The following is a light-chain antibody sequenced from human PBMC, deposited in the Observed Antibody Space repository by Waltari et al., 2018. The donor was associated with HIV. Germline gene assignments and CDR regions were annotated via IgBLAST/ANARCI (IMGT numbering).Light chain of an antibody. CDR3: QSYDSSLSGSWV. CDR2: VNN. Sequence: QSVLTQPPSVSGAPGQRVTFSCTGSSSNIGAGYDVPWYQQLPGTAPKRPIYVNNKRPSGVPDRFSGSKSGTSASLAITGRQAEEEADYYCQSYDSSLSGSWVFGGGTKLTVL. V-gene: IGLV1-40*01. CDR1: SSNIGAGYD. J-gene: IGLJ3*02.